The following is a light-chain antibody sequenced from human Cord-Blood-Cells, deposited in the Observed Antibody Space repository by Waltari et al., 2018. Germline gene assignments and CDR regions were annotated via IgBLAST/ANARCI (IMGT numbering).Light chain of an antibody. CDR3: SSYTSSSTYV. CDR2: DVS. CDR1: SSDVGGYNY. V-gene: IGLV2-14*01. Sequence: QSALTQPASVSGSPGQSITISCTGTSSDVGGYNYVSWYQQHPGTAPKLMIYDVSNRPSGVSNRFSGSKSGNTASRTIAGLQAEDEADYYCSSYTSSSTYVFGTGTKVTVL. J-gene: IGLJ1*01.